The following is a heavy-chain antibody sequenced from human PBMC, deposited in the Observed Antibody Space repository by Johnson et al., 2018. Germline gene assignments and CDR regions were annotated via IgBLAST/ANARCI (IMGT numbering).Heavy chain of an antibody. CDR2: ISSDRSNK. Sequence: VQLVESGGGLVQXGGSLRLXCAASGFTFSSYAMSWVRQAPGKGLEWVALISSDRSNKNYADSVKGRFTISRDTSGNSLYLQMVSLRAEETAVYYCAKDKSNNYYYYMDVWGKGTTVTVSS. CDR1: GFTFSSYA. CDR3: AKDKSNNYYYYMDV. J-gene: IGHJ6*03. V-gene: IGHV3-30*18. D-gene: IGHD2/OR15-2a*01.